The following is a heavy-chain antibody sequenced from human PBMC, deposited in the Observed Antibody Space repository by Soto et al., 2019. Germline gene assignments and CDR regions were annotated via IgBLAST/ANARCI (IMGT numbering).Heavy chain of an antibody. Sequence: PGGSLRLSCAASGLTFTSYVINWVRQAPGKGLEWVSGISGTGGETGYADSVKGRFTISRDNPKNTVYLQIISLRAEDTAVYYCARDGGYYYFGMDVWGQGTTVTVSS. CDR1: GLTFTSYV. CDR2: ISGTGGET. V-gene: IGHV3-23*01. D-gene: IGHD4-17*01. CDR3: ARDGGYYYFGMDV. J-gene: IGHJ6*02.